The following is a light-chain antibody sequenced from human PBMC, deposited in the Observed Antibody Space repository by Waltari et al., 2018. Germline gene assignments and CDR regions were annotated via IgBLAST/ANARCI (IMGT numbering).Light chain of an antibody. CDR3: AAWDDSLNGVI. Sequence: QSMLTQPPSASGTPGQRVTISCSGSSSNIGSNYVNWYQQLPGTAPKLLIHGNNRRPSGVRVRFSGSRSDTSASQAISGLQYEDEAEYHCAAWDDSLNGVIFGGGTKLTVL. CDR1: SSNIGSNY. CDR2: GNN. V-gene: IGLV1-44*01. J-gene: IGLJ2*01.